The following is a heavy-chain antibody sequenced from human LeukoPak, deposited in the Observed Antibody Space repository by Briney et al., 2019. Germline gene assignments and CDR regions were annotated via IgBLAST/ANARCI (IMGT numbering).Heavy chain of an antibody. V-gene: IGHV4-59*01. CDR2: IYYSGST. J-gene: IGHJ4*02. CDR1: GGSISSYY. D-gene: IGHD6-19*01. CDR3: ARDHSSGGYFDY. Sequence: SETLSLTCTVSGGSISSYYWSWIRQPPGKGLEWIGHIYYSGSTNYNPSLKSRVTISVDTSKNQFSLKLSSVTAADTAVYYCARDHSSGGYFDYWGQGTLVTVSS.